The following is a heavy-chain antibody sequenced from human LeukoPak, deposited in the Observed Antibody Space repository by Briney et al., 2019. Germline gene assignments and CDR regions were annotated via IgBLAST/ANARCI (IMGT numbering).Heavy chain of an antibody. CDR3: ARNLYDAYFDY. V-gene: IGHV4-61*01. CDR1: GGSISSSSYY. Sequence: PSETLSLTCTVSGGSISSSSYYWSWIRQPPGKGLEWIGYIYYSGSTNYNPSLKSRVTISVDTSKNQFSLKLSSVTAADTAVYYCARNLYDAYFDYWGQGTLVTVSS. D-gene: IGHD3-22*01. J-gene: IGHJ4*02. CDR2: IYYSGST.